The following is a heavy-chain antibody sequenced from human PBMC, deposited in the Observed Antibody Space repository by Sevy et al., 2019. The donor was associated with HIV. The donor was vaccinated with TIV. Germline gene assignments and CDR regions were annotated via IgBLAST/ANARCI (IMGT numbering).Heavy chain of an antibody. CDR3: ATTTISSSGPGSFDP. CDR2: IYSTGIT. J-gene: IGHJ5*02. V-gene: IGHV4-4*07. CDR1: GGAVSSSVFF. D-gene: IGHD1-1*01. Sequence: SETLSLTCTVSGGAVSSSVFFWNWLRQPAGEGLEWIGRIYSTGITDYNPSLKSRVSISLVPSRNQFSLKLRYVTAADTAVYYCATTTISSSGPGSFDPWGQGTLVTVSS.